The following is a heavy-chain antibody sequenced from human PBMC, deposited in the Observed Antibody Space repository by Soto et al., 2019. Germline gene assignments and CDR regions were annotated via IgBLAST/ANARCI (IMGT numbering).Heavy chain of an antibody. CDR1: GFTFSSYS. CDR2: ISSSSSYI. V-gene: IGHV3-21*01. CDR3: ARVAVADPYYYYYGMDV. D-gene: IGHD6-19*01. J-gene: IGHJ6*02. Sequence: WSLRLSCAASGFTFSSYSMNWVRQAPGKGLEWVSSISSSSSYIYYADSVKGRFTISRDNAKNSLYLQMNSLRAEDTAVYYCARVAVADPYYYYYGMDVWGQGTAVTVSS.